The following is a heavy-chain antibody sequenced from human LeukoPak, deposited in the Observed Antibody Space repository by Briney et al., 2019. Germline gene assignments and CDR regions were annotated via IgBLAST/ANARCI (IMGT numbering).Heavy chain of an antibody. CDR1: GFTFSSYA. Sequence: PGGSLRLSCAASGFTFSSYAMHWVRQAPGKGLEWVAVISYDGSNKYYADSVKGRFTISRDNSKNTLYLQMNSLRAEDTAVYYCARDGETSVDTAPGSLDYWGQGTLVTVSS. CDR3: ARDGETSVDTAPGSLDY. J-gene: IGHJ4*02. D-gene: IGHD5-18*01. CDR2: ISYDGSNK. V-gene: IGHV3-30-3*01.